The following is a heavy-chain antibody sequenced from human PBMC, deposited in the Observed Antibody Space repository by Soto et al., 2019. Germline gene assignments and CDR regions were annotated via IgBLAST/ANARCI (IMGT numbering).Heavy chain of an antibody. CDR2: ISGSGGST. V-gene: IGHV3-23*01. Sequence: EVQLLESGGGLVQPGGSLRLSCAASGFTFSSYAMSWVRQAPGKGLEWVSAISGSGGSTYYADSVKGRFTISRDNSKNTLYLQINSLRAEDTAVYYCARGIAVAKYYFDYWGQGTLVTVSS. CDR1: GFTFSSYA. J-gene: IGHJ4*02. CDR3: ARGIAVAKYYFDY. D-gene: IGHD6-19*01.